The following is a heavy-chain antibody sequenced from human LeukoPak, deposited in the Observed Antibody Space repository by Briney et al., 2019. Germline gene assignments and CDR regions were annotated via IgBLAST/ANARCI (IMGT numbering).Heavy chain of an antibody. J-gene: IGHJ4*02. CDR3: ARELRPYYDILTGPG. CDR1: GGSISSSNW. V-gene: IGHV4-4*02. D-gene: IGHD3-9*01. Sequence: SETLSLTCTVSGGSISSSNWWSWVRQPPGQGLEWIGEIYHSGSTNYNPSLKSRVTISVDKSKNQFSLKLSSVTAADTAVYYCARELRPYYDILTGPGWGQGTLVTVSS. CDR2: IYHSGST.